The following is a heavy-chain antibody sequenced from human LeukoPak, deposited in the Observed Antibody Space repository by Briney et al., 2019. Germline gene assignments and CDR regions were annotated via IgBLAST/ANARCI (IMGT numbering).Heavy chain of an antibody. CDR2: IYYSGST. J-gene: IGHJ4*02. D-gene: IGHD3-22*01. Sequence: SETLSLTCTVSGGSISSSSYYWGWIRQPPGKGLEWIGSIYYSGSTNYNPSLKSRVTVSQDKSKNQFSLKLNSVTAADTAIYCCARNSGYSDLNYWGQGVLVTVSS. CDR1: GGSISSSSYY. V-gene: IGHV4-39*07. CDR3: ARNSGYSDLNY.